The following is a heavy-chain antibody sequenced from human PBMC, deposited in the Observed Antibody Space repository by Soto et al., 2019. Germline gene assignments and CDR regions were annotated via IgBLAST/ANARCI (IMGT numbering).Heavy chain of an antibody. CDR1: GGTFSSYT. J-gene: IGHJ3*02. CDR2: IIPILGIA. Sequence: ASVKVSCKASGGTFSSYTISWVRQAPGQGLEWMGRIIPILGIANYAQKFQGRVTITADKSTSTAYMELSSLRSEDTAVYYCARARNDILTGHDAFDIWGQGTMVTVSS. D-gene: IGHD3-9*01. CDR3: ARARNDILTGHDAFDI. V-gene: IGHV1-69*02.